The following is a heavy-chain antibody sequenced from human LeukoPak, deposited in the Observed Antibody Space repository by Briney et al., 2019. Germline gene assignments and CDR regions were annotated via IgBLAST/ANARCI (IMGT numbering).Heavy chain of an antibody. J-gene: IGHJ4*02. Sequence: SETLSLTCTVSGGSISSYYWSWIRQPPGKGLEWIGYIYYSGSTNYNPSLKSRVTISLDTSKNQFSLKLSSVTAADTAVYYCARHPGITGTSGLFDYWGQGTLVTVSS. V-gene: IGHV4-59*08. D-gene: IGHD1-20*01. CDR1: GGSISSYY. CDR3: ARHPGITGTSGLFDY. CDR2: IYYSGST.